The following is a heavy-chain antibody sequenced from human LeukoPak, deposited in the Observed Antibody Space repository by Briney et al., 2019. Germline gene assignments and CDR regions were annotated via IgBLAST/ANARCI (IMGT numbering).Heavy chain of an antibody. J-gene: IGHJ6*02. Sequence: GGSLRLSCAASGFTFDDYAMHWVRQAPGKGLEWVSGISWNSGSIGYADSVKGRFTISRDNAKNSLYLQMNSLRAEDTALYYCAKDQGYGSYYYYGVDVWGQGTTVTVSS. CDR2: ISWNSGSI. D-gene: IGHD6-13*01. CDR1: GFTFDDYA. CDR3: AKDQGYGSYYYYGVDV. V-gene: IGHV3-9*01.